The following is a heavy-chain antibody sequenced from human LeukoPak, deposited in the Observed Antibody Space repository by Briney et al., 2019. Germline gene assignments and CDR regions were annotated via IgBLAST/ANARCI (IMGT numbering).Heavy chain of an antibody. J-gene: IGHJ6*02. CDR3: ARAPSAASYYDILTGYYKWYYYYGMDV. CDR2: LPSHESYT. CDR1: GFSFRSYG. Sequence: GGSLRLSCVASGFSFRSYGMHWVRQAPGKGLEWVAFLPSHESYTAYADSVKGRFTISRDNSKNTLYLQMNSLRAEDTAVYYCARAPSAASYYDILTGYYKWYYYYGMDVWGQGTTVTVSS. V-gene: IGHV3-30*19. D-gene: IGHD3-9*01.